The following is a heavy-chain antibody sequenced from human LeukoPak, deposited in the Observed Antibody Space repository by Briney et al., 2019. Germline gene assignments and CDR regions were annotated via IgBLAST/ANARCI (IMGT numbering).Heavy chain of an antibody. V-gene: IGHV4-39*01. CDR2: IYYSGST. Sequence: PSETLSLTCTVSGGSISSSSYYWGWIRQPPGKGLEWIGNIYYSGSTYYNPSLKSRVTISVDTSNNQFSLKLSAVTAADTAVYYCASVRRGFGESSKYYSYYYMHVWSNGTTVTIAS. CDR3: ASVRRGFGESSKYYSYYYMHV. D-gene: IGHD3-10*01. J-gene: IGHJ6*03. CDR1: GGSISSSSYY.